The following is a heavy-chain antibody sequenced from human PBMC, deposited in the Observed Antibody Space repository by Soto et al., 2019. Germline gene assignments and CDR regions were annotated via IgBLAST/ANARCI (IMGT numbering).Heavy chain of an antibody. Sequence: PSETLSLACAVSGGSISSSNWWSWVRQPPGKGLEWIGEIYHSGSTNYNPSLKSRVTISVDKSKNQFSLKLSSVTAADTAVYYCARFTYDNLTGFDYWGQGTLVT. CDR2: IYHSGST. D-gene: IGHD3-9*01. J-gene: IGHJ4*02. CDR3: ARFTYDNLTGFDY. CDR1: GGSISSSNW. V-gene: IGHV4-4*02.